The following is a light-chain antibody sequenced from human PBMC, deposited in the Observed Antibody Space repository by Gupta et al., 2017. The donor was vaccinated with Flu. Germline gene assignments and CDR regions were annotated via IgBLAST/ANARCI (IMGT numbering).Light chain of an antibody. Sequence: EIVMTQSPATLSVSPGERATLSCRASQSVGSNLAWYQQKPGQAPRLLIHGASTRATGIPARFSGSGAGTEVTLTISSLQSEDFAVYYCQQYYNSRPGLNFGGGTKVEI. V-gene: IGKV3-15*01. CDR2: GAS. CDR1: QSVGSN. J-gene: IGKJ4*01. CDR3: QQYYNSRPGLN.